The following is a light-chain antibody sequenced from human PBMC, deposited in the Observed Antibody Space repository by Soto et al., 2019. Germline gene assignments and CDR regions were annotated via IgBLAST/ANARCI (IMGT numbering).Light chain of an antibody. CDR3: SSYTSTSYVV. V-gene: IGLV2-14*01. J-gene: IGLJ2*01. CDR2: EVS. CDR1: SSEVGGYNY. Sequence: QSVLTQPASVSGSPGQSITISCTGTSSEVGGYNYVSWYQQHPGKAPKLMIYEVSNRPSGVSNRFSGSKSGNTASLTISGLQAEDEADYYCSSYTSTSYVVFGGGTQLTVL.